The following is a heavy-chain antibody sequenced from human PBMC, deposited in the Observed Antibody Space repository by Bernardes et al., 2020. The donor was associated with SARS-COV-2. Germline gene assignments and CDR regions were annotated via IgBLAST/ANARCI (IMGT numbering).Heavy chain of an antibody. CDR2: IYYSGST. D-gene: IGHD3-3*01. Sequence: TLSLTCTVSGGSISSSSYYWGWIRQPPGKGLEWIGSIYYSGSTNYNPSLKSRVTIIVDTSKNQFSLKLSSVTAADTAVYYCARHIMASSTIFGVVRAGNWIDPWGQGTLVTVSS. V-gene: IGHV4-39*01. CDR3: ARHIMASSTIFGVVRAGNWIDP. CDR1: GGSISSSSYY. J-gene: IGHJ5*01.